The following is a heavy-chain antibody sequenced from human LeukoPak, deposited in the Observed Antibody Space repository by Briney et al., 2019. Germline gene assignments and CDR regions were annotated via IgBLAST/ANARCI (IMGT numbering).Heavy chain of an antibody. CDR3: ARLLAYGSGAEAFDY. CDR2: ISSTTGTT. V-gene: IGHV3-48*04. J-gene: IGHJ4*02. D-gene: IGHD3-10*01. CDR1: GFTFSTYS. Sequence: GGSLRLSCAGSGFTFSTYSMNWVRQAPGKGLEWVSYISSTTGTTYYADSVKGRFTISRDNARSSLYLQMNSLRAGDTAVYYCARLLAYGSGAEAFDYWGQGTLVTVSS.